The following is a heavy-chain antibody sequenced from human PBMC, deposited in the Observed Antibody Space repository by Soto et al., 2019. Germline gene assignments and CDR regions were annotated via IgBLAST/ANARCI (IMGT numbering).Heavy chain of an antibody. Sequence: QVQLQESGPGLVKPSETLSLTCTVSGGSISSYYWSWIRQPPGKGLEWIWFIYYSGSTNYNPSRKGRVTISVDTSKNQGSPKLSPVTAAGTAVYYCARDFWGDYGFWGGPVTPGGMDVWGQGTTVTVSS. V-gene: IGHV4-59*01. D-gene: IGHD3-3*01. J-gene: IGHJ6*02. CDR3: ARDFWGDYGFWGGPVTPGGMDV. CDR2: IYYSGST. CDR1: GGSISSYY.